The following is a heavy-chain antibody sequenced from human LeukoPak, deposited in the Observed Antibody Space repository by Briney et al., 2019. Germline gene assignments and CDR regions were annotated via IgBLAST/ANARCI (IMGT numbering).Heavy chain of an antibody. V-gene: IGHV1-2*02. Sequence: ASVKVSCKXSGYTFTGYYMHWVRQAPGQGLEGMGWINPNSGGTNYSQKFQGRVTMTRDTSISTAYMELSRLRSDDTAVYYCAMLLEMATINDYWGQGTLVTVSS. CDR1: GYTFTGYY. CDR3: AMLLEMATINDY. CDR2: INPNSGGT. J-gene: IGHJ4*02. D-gene: IGHD5-24*01.